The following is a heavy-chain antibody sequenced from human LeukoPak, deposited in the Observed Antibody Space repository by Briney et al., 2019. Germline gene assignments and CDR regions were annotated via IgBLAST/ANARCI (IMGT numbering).Heavy chain of an antibody. D-gene: IGHD1-1*01. CDR2: IKEDGTEK. J-gene: IGHJ4*02. Sequence: GGSLRLSCAGSGFTFSDFWMTWVRQTPGKGLEWVANIKEDGTEKDLVDSVKGRFTISRDNTKNLLFLEMNNLRGDDTATYYCVRESRPGGAMGLYHNLDYWGQGTLVAVSS. CDR3: VRESRPGGAMGLYHNLDY. CDR1: GFTFSDFW. V-gene: IGHV3-7*01.